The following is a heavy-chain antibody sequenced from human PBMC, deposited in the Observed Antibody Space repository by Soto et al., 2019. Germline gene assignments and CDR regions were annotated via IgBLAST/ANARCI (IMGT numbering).Heavy chain of an antibody. CDR1: GFTFSDHF. CDR2: TRNKANSYTT. V-gene: IGHV3-72*01. Sequence: EVQLVESGGGLVLPGGSLRLSCAASGFTFSDHFMDWVRLAPGKGLEWVGRTRNKANSYTTEYAASVKGRFTVSRDDSKNSLYLQMDSLKTEDTAVYYCARDRSPDVAFDIWGQGTMVTVS. CDR3: ARDRSPDVAFDI. J-gene: IGHJ3*02.